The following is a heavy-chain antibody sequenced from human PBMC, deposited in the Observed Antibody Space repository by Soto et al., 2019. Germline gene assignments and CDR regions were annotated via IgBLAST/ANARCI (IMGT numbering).Heavy chain of an antibody. V-gene: IGHV3-21*06. CDR1: GFTFTRSS. J-gene: IGHJ4*02. CDR2: ISSTTNYI. CDR3: SRESEDLTSNFDY. Sequence: GGSLRLSCAASGFTFTRSSMNWVRQAPGKGLEWVSSISSTTNYIYYGDSMKGRFTISRDNAKNSLYLEMNSLRAEDTAVYYCSRESEDLTSNFDYWGQGTLVTVSS.